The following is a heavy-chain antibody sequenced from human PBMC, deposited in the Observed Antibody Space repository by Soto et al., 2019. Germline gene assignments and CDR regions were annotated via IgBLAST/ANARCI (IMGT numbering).Heavy chain of an antibody. D-gene: IGHD3-10*01. CDR3: ASILLWFGDYGMDV. CDR2: ISGSGGST. J-gene: IGHJ6*02. CDR1: GFTFSSYA. Sequence: PGGSLRLSCAASGFTFSSYATSWVRQAPGKGLEWVSAISGSGGSTYYADSVKGRFTISRDNSKNTLYLQMNSLRAEDTAVYYCASILLWFGDYGMDVWGQGTTVTVSS. V-gene: IGHV3-23*01.